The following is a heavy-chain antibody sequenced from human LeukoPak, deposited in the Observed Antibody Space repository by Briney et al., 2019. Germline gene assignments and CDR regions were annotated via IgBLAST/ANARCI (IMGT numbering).Heavy chain of an antibody. CDR3: ARGGGDWESPFDY. CDR2: IKQDGSEK. CDR1: GFTFSTYW. V-gene: IGHV3-7*01. D-gene: IGHD2-21*02. Sequence: GGSLRLSCAASGFTFSTYWRSWVRQPPGKGLEWVVNIKQDGSEKYYVDSVRGRFTISRANAKNSLYLQMNSLRAEDTAVYYCARGGGDWESPFDYWGQGTLVTVSS. J-gene: IGHJ4*02.